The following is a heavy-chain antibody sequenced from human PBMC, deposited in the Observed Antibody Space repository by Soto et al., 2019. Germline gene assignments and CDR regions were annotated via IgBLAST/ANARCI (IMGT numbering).Heavy chain of an antibody. CDR1: GGSFSGYY. Sequence: KPSETLSLTFAVYGGSFSGYYWSWIRQPPGKGLEWIGEINHSGSTNYNPSLKSRVTISVDTYKNQFSLKLSSVTAADTAVDYCARGNGAPAAMSYYYYYGMDVWGQGTTVTVSS. J-gene: IGHJ6*02. CDR2: INHSGST. D-gene: IGHD2-2*01. V-gene: IGHV4-34*01. CDR3: ARGNGAPAAMSYYYYYGMDV.